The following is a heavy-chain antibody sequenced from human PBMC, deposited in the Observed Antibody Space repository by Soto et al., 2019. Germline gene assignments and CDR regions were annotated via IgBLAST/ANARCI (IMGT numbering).Heavy chain of an antibody. Sequence: EVQLLESGGALEQPGGSLRLSCAASGFTFSIYAMSWVRQAPGKGLEWVSSISGSGGITYYADSVKGRFTISRDNSKNTLYLQMNSRRVEDTAVYYCTKNLMNTVTTSDLKAARIVKKPASWGHGTLVTVSS. CDR1: GFTFSIYA. D-gene: IGHD4-17*01. J-gene: IGHJ5*01. CDR3: TKNLMNTVTTSDLKAARIVKKPAS. V-gene: IGHV3-23*01. CDR2: ISGSGGIT.